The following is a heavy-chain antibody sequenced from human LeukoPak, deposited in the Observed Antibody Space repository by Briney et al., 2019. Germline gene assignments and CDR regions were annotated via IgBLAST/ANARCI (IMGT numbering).Heavy chain of an antibody. V-gene: IGHV4-61*02. CDR2: IYTSGST. D-gene: IGHD4-11*01. CDR1: GGSISSGSYY. J-gene: IGHJ5*02. Sequence: SQTLSLTCTVSGGSISSGSYYWRWLRQPAGKGLEWIGRIYTSGSTNYNPSLKSRVTISVDTSKNQFSLKLSSVTAADTAVYYCARDRGLYSNYPVMIDPWGQGTLVTVSS. CDR3: ARDRGLYSNYPVMIDP.